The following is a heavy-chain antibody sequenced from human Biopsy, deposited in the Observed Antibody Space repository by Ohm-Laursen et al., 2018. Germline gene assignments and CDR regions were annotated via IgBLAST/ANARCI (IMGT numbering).Heavy chain of an antibody. CDR1: GYSFTSYY. CDR3: ARNTGWYGDLYYFDY. J-gene: IGHJ4*02. Sequence: SSVKVSCKASGYSFTSYYMHWVRQAPGQGLEWLGMINPSGSTTSYPQIFQGRVTMTRDTSKSTVYMELSSLRSADTAVYFCARNTGWYGDLYYFDYWGQGTLVTVSS. D-gene: IGHD6-19*01. V-gene: IGHV1-46*01. CDR2: INPSGSTT.